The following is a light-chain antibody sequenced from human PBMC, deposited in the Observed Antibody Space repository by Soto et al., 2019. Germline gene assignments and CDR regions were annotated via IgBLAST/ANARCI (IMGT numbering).Light chain of an antibody. V-gene: IGLV2-14*01. Sequence: QSALTQPASVSGSPGQSITISCTGTSSDVGGYNYVSWYQQHPGKAPKLMIYDVSNRPSGVSNRFSGSKSGNTASLTISGLQAEDEADYYCSAYTSSLTLALFGGGTKLTVL. CDR2: DVS. CDR3: SAYTSSLTLAL. J-gene: IGLJ2*01. CDR1: SSDVGGYNY.